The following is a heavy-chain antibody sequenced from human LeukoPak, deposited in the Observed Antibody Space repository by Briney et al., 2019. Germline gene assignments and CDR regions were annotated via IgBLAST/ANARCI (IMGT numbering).Heavy chain of an antibody. Sequence: SETLSLTCTVSGGSISSSSYYWSWIRQPAGKGLEWIGHIYTTGSTNYNPSLKSRVTISLDTSKNHFSLKLSSVTAADTAVYYCARGAYFYGSGINWFDPWGQGTLITVSS. J-gene: IGHJ5*02. D-gene: IGHD3-10*01. CDR2: IYTTGST. CDR3: ARGAYFYGSGINWFDP. V-gene: IGHV4-61*09. CDR1: GGSISSSSYY.